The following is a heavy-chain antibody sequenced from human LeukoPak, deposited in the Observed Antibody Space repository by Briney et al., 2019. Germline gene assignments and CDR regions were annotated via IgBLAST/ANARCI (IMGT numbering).Heavy chain of an antibody. D-gene: IGHD3-10*01. J-gene: IGHJ4*02. CDR2: IYHSGST. V-gene: IGHV4-30-4*01. Sequence: SETLSLTCTVSGGSLSSYDYYWSWIRQPPGRGLEWIAYIYHSGSTYYNPSLKSRVTMSVDTSKNQFSLKMSSVTAADTAVYYCARDRDYYGSGSYGYFDSWGPGTLVTVSS. CDR3: ARDRDYYGSGSYGYFDS. CDR1: GGSLSSYDYY.